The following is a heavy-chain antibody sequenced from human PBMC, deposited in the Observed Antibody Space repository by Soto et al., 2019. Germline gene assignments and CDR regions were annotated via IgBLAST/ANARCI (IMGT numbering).Heavy chain of an antibody. CDR1: GYSFSNYW. V-gene: IGHV5-51*01. CDR2: IYPGDSDT. CDR3: ASSHTVTTVLDDYYGMDV. D-gene: IGHD4-4*01. Sequence: GESLKISCKGSGYSFSNYWIGWVRQMPGKGLEWMGIIYPGDSDTRYSPSFQGQVTISADKSISTAYLQWSSLKASDTAMYYCASSHTVTTVLDDYYGMDVWGQGTTVTVSS. J-gene: IGHJ6*02.